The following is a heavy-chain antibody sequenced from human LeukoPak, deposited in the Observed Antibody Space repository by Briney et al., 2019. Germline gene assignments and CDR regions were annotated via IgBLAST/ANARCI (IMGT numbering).Heavy chain of an antibody. CDR2: ITATSLHI. J-gene: IGHJ3*02. CDR3: ARVRSVGGNPHAFNI. CDR1: GVTFSGYS. V-gene: IGHV3-21*01. D-gene: IGHD4-23*01. Sequence: GGSLRLSCAASGVTFSGYSMNWARQAPGKGLEWVSAITATSLHIYYADSVKGRFTISRDNAKNSLNLQMNSLRVEDTALYYCARVRSVGGNPHAFNIWGQGTMVTVSS.